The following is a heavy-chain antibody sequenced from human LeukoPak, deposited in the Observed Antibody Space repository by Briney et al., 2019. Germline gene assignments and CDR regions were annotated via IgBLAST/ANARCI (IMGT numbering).Heavy chain of an antibody. CDR2: IYYSGST. CDR3: ARFGVLQYGNWFDP. CDR1: GGSISSGGNY. J-gene: IGHJ5*02. D-gene: IGHD4-11*01. V-gene: IGHV4-61*08. Sequence: PSQTLSLTCTVSGGSISSGGNYWSWIRQPPGTGLEWLGYIYYSGSTNYNPSLKSRVTISVDTSKNQFSLKLSSVTAADTAVYYCARFGVLQYGNWFDPWGQGTLVTVSS.